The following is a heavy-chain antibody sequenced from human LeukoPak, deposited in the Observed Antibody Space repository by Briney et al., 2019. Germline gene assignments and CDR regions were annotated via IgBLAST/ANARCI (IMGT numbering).Heavy chain of an antibody. D-gene: IGHD6-19*01. CDR3: ARGPRSSGSFSIDF. CDR1: GGSISSYY. Sequence: PSETLSLTCTVSGGSISSYYWSWIRQPAGKGLEWLGRIYTTGSTNYNPSLKSRVTMSVDTSKNQFSLNLTSVTAADTAVYYCARGPRSSGSFSIDFWGQGTLVTVSS. CDR2: IYTTGST. V-gene: IGHV4-4*07. J-gene: IGHJ4*02.